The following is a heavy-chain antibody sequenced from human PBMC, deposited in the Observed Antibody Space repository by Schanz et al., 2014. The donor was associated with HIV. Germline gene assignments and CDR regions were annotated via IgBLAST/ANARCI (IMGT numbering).Heavy chain of an antibody. V-gene: IGHV1-18*01. D-gene: IGHD3-3*01. J-gene: IGHJ5*02. CDR1: GYTFSNYA. Sequence: QVQLVQSGAEVKKPGASVKVSCKTSGYTFSNYAIGWVRQAPGQGLEWMAWVSAYNGNIKYAQKIQDRVSMTTDTSTSTAYMELRSLRSDDTAVYYCARGDRDDFWSGAATWGQGTLVTVSS. CDR3: ARGDRDDFWSGAAT. CDR2: VSAYNGNI.